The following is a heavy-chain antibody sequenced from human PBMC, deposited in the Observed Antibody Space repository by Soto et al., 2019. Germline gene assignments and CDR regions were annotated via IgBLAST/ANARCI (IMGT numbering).Heavy chain of an antibody. CDR3: ALRIYPTTHLDY. CDR1: CGSNSSSSR. V-gene: IGHV4-4*02. Sequence: PSAPLSLTRTVSCGSNSSSSRWSWVRQPPVKGLECIWEIYHSGSTNYNPSLKSRVTIAVDKSKNQFALKLSAVTAADTAGYYSALRIYPTTHLDYWGEGSLVTVSS. J-gene: IGHJ4*02. CDR2: IYHSGST.